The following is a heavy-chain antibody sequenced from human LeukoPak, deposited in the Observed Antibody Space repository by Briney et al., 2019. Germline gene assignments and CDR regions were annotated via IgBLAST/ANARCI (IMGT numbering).Heavy chain of an antibody. CDR1: GGSISSSSYY. J-gene: IGHJ4*02. Sequence: NPSETLSLTCTVSGGSISSSSYYWGWIRQPPGKGLDWIGHIYTTGSTNYNPSLKSRVTISVDTSKNQFSLKLNSVTAADTAVYYCVTGNGYWGQGTLVTVSS. V-gene: IGHV4-61*05. CDR2: IYTTGST. CDR3: VTGNGY.